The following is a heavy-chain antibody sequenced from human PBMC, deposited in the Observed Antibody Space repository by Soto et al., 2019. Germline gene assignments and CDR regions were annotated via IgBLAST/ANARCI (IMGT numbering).Heavy chain of an antibody. D-gene: IGHD2-2*01. CDR3: ARDEDCRSNNCLFAFLF. J-gene: IGHJ3*01. V-gene: IGHV1-2*02. Sequence: ASVKVSCKASGYTFTGYYMYWVRQAPGQGLEWMGWINPNSGGTNYAQKFQGRVTMTRDTSISTAYMELSRLRSDDTAVYYCARDEDCRSNNCLFAFLFWGQGTMVTVSS. CDR1: GYTFTGYY. CDR2: INPNSGGT.